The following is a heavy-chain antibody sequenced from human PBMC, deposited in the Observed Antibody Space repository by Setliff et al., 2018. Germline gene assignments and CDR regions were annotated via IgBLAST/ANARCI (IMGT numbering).Heavy chain of an antibody. CDR1: GGSFSGYY. D-gene: IGHD3-10*01. J-gene: IGHJ4*02. CDR3: ARRYFDSGSYFYFDY. Sequence: SETLSLTCAVYGGSFSGYYWSWIRQPPGKGLEWIGEINHSGSTNYNPSLKSRVTISVDTSKNQFSPKLSSVTAADTAVYYCARRYFDSGSYFYFDYWGQGTPVT. V-gene: IGHV4-34*01. CDR2: INHSGST.